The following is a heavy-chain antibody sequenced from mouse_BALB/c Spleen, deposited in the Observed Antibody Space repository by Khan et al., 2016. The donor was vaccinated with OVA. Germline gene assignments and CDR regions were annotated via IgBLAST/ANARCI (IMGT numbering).Heavy chain of an antibody. Sequence: EVELVESGPELMKPGASVKISCKASGYSFTTYYIHWVIQSHGTSLEWIGYIDPFSGGTPYNQKFKGKATLTVDKSSSTAYIHLSNLTSEDSAVYYWTRHGYVAWFTYWGQGTLVTVSA. V-gene: IGHV1S135*01. CDR3: TRHGYVAWFTY. CDR1: GYSFTTYY. J-gene: IGHJ3*01. D-gene: IGHD2-2*01. CDR2: IDPFSGGT.